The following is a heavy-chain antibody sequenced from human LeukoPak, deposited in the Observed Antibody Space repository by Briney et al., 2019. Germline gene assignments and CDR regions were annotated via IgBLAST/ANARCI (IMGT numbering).Heavy chain of an antibody. CDR2: ITGSSSFI. D-gene: IGHD6-6*01. J-gene: IGHJ3*02. V-gene: IGHV3-21*01. CDR3: GREKVIGHSSYDAFDI. Sequence: GGSLRLSCAASGFTFSTSGMNWVCQAPGKGLEWVSYITGSSSFIYYRDSVKGRFTISRNNAKNSLYLQMNSPRAEDTAVYYCGREKVIGHSSYDAFDIWGQGTLVTVSS. CDR1: GFTFSTSG.